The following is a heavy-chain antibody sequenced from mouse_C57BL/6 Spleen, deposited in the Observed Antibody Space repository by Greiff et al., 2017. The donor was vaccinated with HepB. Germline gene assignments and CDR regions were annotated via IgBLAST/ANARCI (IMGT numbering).Heavy chain of an antibody. V-gene: IGHV1-69*01. CDR1: GYTFTSYW. Sequence: QVQLQQPGAELVMPGASVKLSCKASGYTFTSYWMHWVKQRPGQGLEWIGEIDPSDSYTNYNQKFKGKSTLTVDKSSSTAYMQLSSLTSEDSAVYYCARSKDGYYACWGQGTLVTVSA. CDR3: ARSKDGYYAC. CDR2: IDPSDSYT. J-gene: IGHJ3*01. D-gene: IGHD2-3*01.